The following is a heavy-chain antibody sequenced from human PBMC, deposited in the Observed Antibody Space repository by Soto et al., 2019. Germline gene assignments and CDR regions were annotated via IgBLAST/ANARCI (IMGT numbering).Heavy chain of an antibody. V-gene: IGHV3-33*01. CDR3: ATDGPRIAAAGTYPDH. CDR1: GFTFSTYG. Sequence: GGSLRLSCAASGFTFSTYGMHWVRQAPGKGLEWLAIIWYDGTNKFYADSVKGRFTVSRDNYKNTLYLQMNGLRAEDTAVYYCATDGPRIAAAGTYPDHWGQGTLVTVSS. CDR2: IWYDGTNK. J-gene: IGHJ4*02. D-gene: IGHD6-13*01.